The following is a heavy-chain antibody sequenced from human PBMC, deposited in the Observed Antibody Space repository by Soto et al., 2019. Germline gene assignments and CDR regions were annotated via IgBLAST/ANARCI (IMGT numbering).Heavy chain of an antibody. J-gene: IGHJ4*02. V-gene: IGHV1-18*01. Sequence: QVHLVQSGAEVKKPRASVKVSCKGSGYTFTTYDITWVRQAPGQGLEWMGWISDHNGNPNYAQKLQGRGTVTRDPHTSTAYMELRGLRSDHTAVYYCARGRYGDYWGQGALVTVSS. CDR2: ISDHNGNP. D-gene: IGHD1-1*01. CDR1: GYTFTTYD. CDR3: ARGRYGDY.